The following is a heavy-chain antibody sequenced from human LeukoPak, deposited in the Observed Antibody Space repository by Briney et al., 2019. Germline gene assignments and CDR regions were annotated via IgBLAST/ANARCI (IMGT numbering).Heavy chain of an antibody. CDR1: GGSFSGYY. CDR2: INHSGST. J-gene: IGHJ4*02. V-gene: IGHV4-34*01. Sequence: SETLSLTCAVYGGSFSGYYWSWIRQPPGKGLEWIGEINHSGSTNYNPSLKSRVTISVDTSKNQFSLKLSSVTAADTAVYYCASGSYPFDYWGREPWSPSPQ. CDR3: ASGSYPFDY.